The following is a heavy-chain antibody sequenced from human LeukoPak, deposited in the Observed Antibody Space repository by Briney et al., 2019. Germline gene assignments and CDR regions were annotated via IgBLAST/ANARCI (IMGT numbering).Heavy chain of an antibody. J-gene: IGHJ5*02. Sequence: SETLSLTCTVSGYSISSGYYWGWIRPPPGKGLEWIGGISHSGSTYYNPSLKSRVTISVDTSKNQFSLKLRSVTAADTAVYYCARVTSRLGWFDPWGQGTLVTVSS. D-gene: IGHD1-14*01. CDR1: GYSISSGYY. CDR2: ISHSGST. CDR3: ARVTSRLGWFDP. V-gene: IGHV4-38-2*02.